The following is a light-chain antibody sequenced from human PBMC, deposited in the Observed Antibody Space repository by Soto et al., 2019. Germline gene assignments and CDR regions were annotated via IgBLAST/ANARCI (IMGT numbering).Light chain of an antibody. CDR1: SSDVGGYKY. CDR3: SSYGGTNTVV. J-gene: IGLJ2*01. V-gene: IGLV2-8*01. Sequence: QSVLTQPPSASGSPGQSVTISCTGTSSDVGGYKYVSWYQHHPGKAPRVVIYEVTKRPSGVPDRFSGSQSGNTASLTVSGLQAEDEADYYCSSYGGTNTVVFGGGTKLTVL. CDR2: EVT.